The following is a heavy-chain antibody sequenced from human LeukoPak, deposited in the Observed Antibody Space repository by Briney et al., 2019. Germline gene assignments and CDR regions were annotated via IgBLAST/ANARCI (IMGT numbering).Heavy chain of an antibody. CDR3: ARAKATMIVVVPDDAFDI. J-gene: IGHJ3*02. D-gene: IGHD3-22*01. CDR2: IYYSGST. Sequence: PSETLSLTCTVSGGSISSYYWSWIRQPPGKGLEWIGYIYYSGSTNYNPSLKSRVTISVDTSKNQFSLKLSSVTAADTAVYYCARAKATMIVVVPDDAFDIWGQGTMVTVSS. CDR1: GGSISSYY. V-gene: IGHV4-59*01.